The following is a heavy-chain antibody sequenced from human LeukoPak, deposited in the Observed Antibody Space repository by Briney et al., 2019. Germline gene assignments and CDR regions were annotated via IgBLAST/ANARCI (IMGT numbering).Heavy chain of an antibody. V-gene: IGHV3-64D*09. CDR1: GFTFSHYA. CDR3: VKDPLDY. Sequence: PGGSLRLSCSASGFTFSHYALHWVRQAPGKGLEYVSTISSHGGSTYYADSVKGRFTISSDNSKNTLYLQMSSLRADDTAVYYCVKDPLDYWGQGTLVTVSS. J-gene: IGHJ4*02. CDR2: ISSHGGST.